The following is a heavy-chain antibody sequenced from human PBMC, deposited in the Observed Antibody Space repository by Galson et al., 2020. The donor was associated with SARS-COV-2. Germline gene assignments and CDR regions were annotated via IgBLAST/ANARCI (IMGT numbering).Heavy chain of an antibody. D-gene: IGHD6-19*01. CDR3: ARDGQLSSGWAFDY. CDR2: IFYDGSNK. J-gene: IGHJ4*02. CDR1: GFTFENHA. V-gene: IGHV3-33*01. Sequence: GESLKISCAASGFTFENHAMHWVRQAPGKGLEWVAQIFYDGSNKYYLESVKGRFTISRDNSENTVSLQMDNLRAEDTAVYFCARDGQLSSGWAFDYWGQVTLVTVSS.